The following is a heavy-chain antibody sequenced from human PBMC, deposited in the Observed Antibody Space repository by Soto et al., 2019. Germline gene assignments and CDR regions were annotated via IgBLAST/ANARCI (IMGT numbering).Heavy chain of an antibody. CDR3: TKDREAYYDFWSGSAVDY. D-gene: IGHD3-3*01. J-gene: IGHJ4*02. CDR1: GFIFRNYA. Sequence: GGSLRLSCAASGFIFRNYAMNWVRQAPGRGLEWVSSIGGSGGSTYYADSVKGRFTISRDNSKNTLYLQMNSLRAEDTAIYYCTKDREAYYDFWSGSAVDYWGQGTLVTVSS. CDR2: IGGSGGST. V-gene: IGHV3-23*01.